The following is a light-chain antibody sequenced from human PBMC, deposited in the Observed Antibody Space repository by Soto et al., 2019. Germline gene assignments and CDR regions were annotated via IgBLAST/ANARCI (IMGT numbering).Light chain of an antibody. J-gene: IGLJ1*01. CDR2: EVS. CDR3: SSYAGSNNFV. Sequence: QSALTQPPSASGSPGQSVTISCTGTSSDVGGYNYVSWYQQHPGKAPKLMIYEVSKRPSGVPDRFSGSKSGNTASLTVSGLQAEDEADYCCSSYAGSNNFVFGTGTKVTAL. V-gene: IGLV2-8*01. CDR1: SSDVGGYNY.